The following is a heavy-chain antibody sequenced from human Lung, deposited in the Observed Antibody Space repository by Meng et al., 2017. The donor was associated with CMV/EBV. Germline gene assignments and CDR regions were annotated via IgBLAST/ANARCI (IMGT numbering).Heavy chain of an antibody. Sequence: GESLKISCAASGFTFSSYSMNWVRQAPGKGLEWVSSISSSSSYIYYADSVKGRFTISRDNAKNSLYLQMNSLRAEDTAVYYCARDVCGRDDFWSGCYDYWGHGTLVTVSS. CDR3: ARDVCGRDDFWSGCYDY. D-gene: IGHD3-3*01. V-gene: IGHV3-21*01. J-gene: IGHJ4*01. CDR2: ISSSSSYI. CDR1: GFTFSSYS.